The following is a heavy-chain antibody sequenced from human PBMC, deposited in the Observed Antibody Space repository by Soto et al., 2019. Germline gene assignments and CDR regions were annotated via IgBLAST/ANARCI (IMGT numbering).Heavy chain of an antibody. D-gene: IGHD3-10*01. CDR1: GYSFISYR. CDR2: IYPGDSDT. Sequence: GESLKISCKGSGYSFISYRIAWVRQMPGRGLEWMGIIYPGDSDTWYSPSFQGQVTISADKSIGTAYLQWSSLKASDTAIYYCARHFYYGSGSYSVIPYFDYWGQGTLVTVSS. J-gene: IGHJ4*02. V-gene: IGHV5-51*01. CDR3: ARHFYYGSGSYSVIPYFDY.